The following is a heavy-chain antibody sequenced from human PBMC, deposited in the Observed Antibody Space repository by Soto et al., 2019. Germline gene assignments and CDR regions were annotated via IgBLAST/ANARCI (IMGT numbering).Heavy chain of an antibody. CDR1: GGSISSGGYY. Sequence: QVQLQESGPGLVKPSQTLSLTCTVSGGSISSGGYYWSWIRQHPGKGLEWIGYIYYSGSTYYNPSLKSRVTISVDTYKNHFALKLSSVTAADTAVYYCASHCSGGSYYLGAEYFQHWGQGTLVTVSS. CDR3: ASHCSGGSYYLGAEYFQH. J-gene: IGHJ1*01. V-gene: IGHV4-31*03. CDR2: IYYSGST. D-gene: IGHD2-15*01.